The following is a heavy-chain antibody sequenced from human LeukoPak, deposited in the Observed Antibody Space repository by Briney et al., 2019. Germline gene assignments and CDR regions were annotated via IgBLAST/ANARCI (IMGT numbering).Heavy chain of an antibody. V-gene: IGHV3-30*18. CDR2: ISYDGSNK. CDR1: GFTFSRYG. CDR3: AKSAYQYQLLWDYFDY. D-gene: IGHD2-2*01. Sequence: SGGSLRLSCAASGFTFSRYGMHWVRQAPGKGLEWVAGISYDGSNKYYEDSVKGRFTISRDNSKNTLYLQMNSLRAEDTAVYYCAKSAYQYQLLWDYFDYWGQGTLVTVS. J-gene: IGHJ4*02.